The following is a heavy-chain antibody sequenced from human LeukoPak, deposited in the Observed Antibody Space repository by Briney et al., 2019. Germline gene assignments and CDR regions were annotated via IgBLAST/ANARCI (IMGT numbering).Heavy chain of an antibody. V-gene: IGHV4-39*01. CDR2: IYYSGST. J-gene: IGHJ4*02. Sequence: SETLSLTCTVSGGSISSSSYYWGWIRQPPGKGLEWIGSIYYSGSTYYNPSLKSRVTISVDTSKNQFSLKLSSVTAADTAVYYCARHHLRYIDWFDYWGQGTLVTVSS. D-gene: IGHD3-9*01. CDR3: ARHHLRYIDWFDY. CDR1: GGSISSSSYY.